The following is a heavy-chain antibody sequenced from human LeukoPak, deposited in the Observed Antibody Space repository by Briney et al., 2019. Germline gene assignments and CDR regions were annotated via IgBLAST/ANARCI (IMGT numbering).Heavy chain of an antibody. CDR3: AKPAVPGAIFSFGY. V-gene: IGHV3-23*01. D-gene: IGHD3-9*01. Sequence: GGSLRLSCAAPGFTFSSYAMTWVRQAPGKGLEWVSSISGDGRSTFYADSVKGRFTISRDSSTKALFLQINSLRAEDTAVYYCAKPAVPGAIFSFGYWGQGTPVTVSS. CDR1: GFTFSSYA. J-gene: IGHJ4*02. CDR2: ISGDGRST.